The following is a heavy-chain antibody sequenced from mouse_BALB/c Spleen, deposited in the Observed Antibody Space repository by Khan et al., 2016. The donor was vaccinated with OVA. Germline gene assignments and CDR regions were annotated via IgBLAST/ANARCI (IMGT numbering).Heavy chain of an antibody. Sequence: QIQLVQSGPELKKPGETVKISCKASGYTFTNYGMNWVKQAPGKGLKWMGWINTYTGETTYTDDFKGRFAFSLDTYARTAYLQINNLKNEDMATYFCARGASYWYFDVWGAGTTVTVSS. CDR3: ARGASYWYFDV. CDR2: INTYTGET. CDR1: GYTFTNYG. V-gene: IGHV9-1*02. J-gene: IGHJ1*01.